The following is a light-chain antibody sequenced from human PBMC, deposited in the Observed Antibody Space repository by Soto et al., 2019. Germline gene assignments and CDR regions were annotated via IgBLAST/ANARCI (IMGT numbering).Light chain of an antibody. CDR3: QHYNSYLEA. Sequence: DIQMTQAPSILSASVGDRVTITCRASQIISSWLAWYQQKPGKAPNLLIHKASHLESGVPSRFSGSGSGTEFTLTISSMQHDDFATYYCQHYNSYLEAFGQGTKVDIK. CDR2: KAS. CDR1: QIISSW. J-gene: IGKJ1*01. V-gene: IGKV1-5*03.